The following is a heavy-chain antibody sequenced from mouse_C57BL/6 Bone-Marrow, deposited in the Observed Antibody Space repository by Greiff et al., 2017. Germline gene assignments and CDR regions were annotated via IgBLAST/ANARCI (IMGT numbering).Heavy chain of an antibody. J-gene: IGHJ2*01. V-gene: IGHV1-69*01. CDR2: IDPSDSYT. CDR1: GYTFTSYW. CDR3: ARGGDVPDY. Sequence: VQLQQPGAELVMPGASVKLSCKASGYTFTSYWMHWVKQRPGQGLEWIGEIDPSDSYTNYNQKFKGKSTLTVDKSSSTDYMQLSSLTSEDAAVYYCARGGDVPDYWGQGTTLTVSS.